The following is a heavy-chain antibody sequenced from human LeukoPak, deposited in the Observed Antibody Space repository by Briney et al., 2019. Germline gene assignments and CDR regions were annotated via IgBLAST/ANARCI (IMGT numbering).Heavy chain of an antibody. Sequence: PGGSLRLSRAASGFTFSDYYMSWIRQAPGKGLEWVSYISSSGSTIYYADSVKGRFTISRDNAKNSLYLQMNSLRAEDTAVYYCARDHSSSWSPNYYFDYWGQGTLVTVSS. D-gene: IGHD6-13*01. CDR2: ISSSGSTI. CDR3: ARDHSSSWSPNYYFDY. J-gene: IGHJ4*02. V-gene: IGHV3-11*01. CDR1: GFTFSDYY.